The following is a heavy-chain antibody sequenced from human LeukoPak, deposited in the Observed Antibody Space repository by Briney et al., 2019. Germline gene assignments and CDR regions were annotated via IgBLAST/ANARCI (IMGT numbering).Heavy chain of an antibody. D-gene: IGHD1-26*01. V-gene: IGHV4-39*01. CDR1: GGSISSSSYY. J-gene: IGHJ4*02. Sequence: SETLSLTCTVSGGSISSSSYYWGWIRQPPGKGLEWIGSIYYSGSTYYNPSLKSRVTISVDTSKNQFSLKLSSVTAADTAVYYCARIIVGAYYFDYWGQGTLVTVSS. CDR3: ARIIVGAYYFDY. CDR2: IYYSGST.